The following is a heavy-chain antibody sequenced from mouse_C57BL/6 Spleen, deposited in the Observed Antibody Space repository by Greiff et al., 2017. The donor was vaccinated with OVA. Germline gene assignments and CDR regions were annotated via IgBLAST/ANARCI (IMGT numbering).Heavy chain of an antibody. J-gene: IGHJ4*01. D-gene: IGHD1-1*01. V-gene: IGHV3-6*01. CDR3: AREATTGDAMDY. CDR2: ISYDGSN. Sequence: EVKLMESGPGLVKPSQSLSLTCSVTGYSITSGYYWNWIRQFPGNKLEWMGYISYDGSNNYNPSLKNRISITRDTSKNQFFLKLNSVTTEDTATYYCAREATTGDAMDYWGQGTSVTVSS. CDR1: GYSITSGYY.